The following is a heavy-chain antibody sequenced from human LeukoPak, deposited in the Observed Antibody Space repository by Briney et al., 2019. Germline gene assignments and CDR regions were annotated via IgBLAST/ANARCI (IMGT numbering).Heavy chain of an antibody. V-gene: IGHV3-30*03. CDR3: ARGGGLDV. D-gene: IGHD3-16*01. CDR1: GFTFSSYG. CDR2: ISYDGSNK. J-gene: IGHJ6*02. Sequence: GGSLRLSCAASGFTFSSYGMHWVRQAPGKGLEWVAVISYDGSNKYYADSVKGRFTISRDNAKNSLYLQMSNLRAEDTAVYFCARGGGLDVWGQGATVTVSS.